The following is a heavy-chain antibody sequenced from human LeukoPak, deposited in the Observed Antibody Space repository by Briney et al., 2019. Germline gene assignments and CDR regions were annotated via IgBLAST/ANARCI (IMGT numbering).Heavy chain of an antibody. Sequence: GASVKVSCKVSGGTFSNYSIGWVRQAPGQRLEWMGGVIPIFYTANYAQKFQGRGTITADKSTSTAYMELSSLTSEDTAVYYCARDNSVRDEAWWFNPWGQGTLVTVSS. CDR1: GGTFSNYS. J-gene: IGHJ5*02. CDR3: ARDNSVRDEAWWFNP. V-gene: IGHV1-69*06. CDR2: VIPIFYTA. D-gene: IGHD5-24*01.